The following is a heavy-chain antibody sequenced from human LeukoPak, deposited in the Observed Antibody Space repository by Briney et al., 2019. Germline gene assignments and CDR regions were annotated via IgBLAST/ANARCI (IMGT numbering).Heavy chain of an antibody. CDR3: ARHWEPASGEDDYFDY. D-gene: IGHD1-14*01. Sequence: KSSETLSLTCTVSGGSISSYYWSWIRQPPGKGLEWIGYIYTSGSTNYNPSLKSRVTISVDTSKNQFSLKLSSVTAADTAVYYCARHWEPASGEDDYFDYWGQGTLATVSS. CDR1: GGSISSYY. J-gene: IGHJ4*02. V-gene: IGHV4-4*09. CDR2: IYTSGST.